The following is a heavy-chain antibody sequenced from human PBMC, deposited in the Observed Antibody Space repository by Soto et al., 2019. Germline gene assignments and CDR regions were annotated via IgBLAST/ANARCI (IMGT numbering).Heavy chain of an antibody. J-gene: IGHJ6*02. CDR1: GGTFSSYA. Sequence: GASVKVSCKASGGTFSSYAISWVRQAPGQGLEWMGGIIPIFGTANYAQKFQGRVTITADESTSTAYMELSSLRSEDTAVYYCARDGLLYTAMGLMDVWGQGTTVTVSS. CDR3: ARDGLLYTAMGLMDV. D-gene: IGHD5-18*01. V-gene: IGHV1-69*13. CDR2: IIPIFGTA.